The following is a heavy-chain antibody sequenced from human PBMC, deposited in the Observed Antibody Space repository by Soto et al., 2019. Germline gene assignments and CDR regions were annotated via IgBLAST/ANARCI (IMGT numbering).Heavy chain of an antibody. CDR1: GGSISSGDNY. V-gene: IGHV4-30-4*01. D-gene: IGHD3-16*01. CDR3: VSALGGRYYSYYGMDV. J-gene: IGHJ6*02. Sequence: QVQLQESGPGLVKPSQTLSLTCTVSGGSISSGDNYWSWIRQPPGKGLEWIGYIYYSGSTYYNPSLKSRVTISGDTSKNQFSLKLSSVTAAATAVYYCVSALGGRYYSYYGMDVWGQGTTVTVSS. CDR2: IYYSGST.